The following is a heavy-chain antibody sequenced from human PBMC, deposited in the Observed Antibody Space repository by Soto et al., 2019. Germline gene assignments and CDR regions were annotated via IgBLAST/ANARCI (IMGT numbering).Heavy chain of an antibody. Sequence: GGSLRPSCPAPGFSFSVHALHWIRQAPGEGLEWVAVISPNGNNQYYADSVKGRFTISRDTSKSTLSLQMTSLRPEDTAVYYCASGAAFYYDTSRYWGQGTLVTVSS. J-gene: IGHJ4*02. CDR2: ISPNGNNQ. D-gene: IGHD3-22*01. V-gene: IGHV3-30-3*01. CDR1: GFSFSVHA. CDR3: ASGAAFYYDTSRY.